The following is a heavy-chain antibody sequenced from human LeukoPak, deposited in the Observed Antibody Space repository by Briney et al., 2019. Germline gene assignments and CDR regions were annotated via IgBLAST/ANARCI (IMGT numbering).Heavy chain of an antibody. CDR3: ARDLCFPPVGTFHTGGDCYPFDY. CDR1: GFTFSNYA. V-gene: IGHV3-23*01. Sequence: GGSLRLSCAASGFTFSNYAMNWVRQAPGKGLEWVAAICCSGGSTYYADSVKGRFTISRDNSKNTLYLQMNSLRAEDTAVYYCARDLCFPPVGTFHTGGDCYPFDYWGQGTLVTVSS. D-gene: IGHD2-21*02. CDR2: ICCSGGST. J-gene: IGHJ4*02.